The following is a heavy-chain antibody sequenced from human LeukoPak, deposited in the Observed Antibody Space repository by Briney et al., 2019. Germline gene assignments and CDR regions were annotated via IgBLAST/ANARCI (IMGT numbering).Heavy chain of an antibody. V-gene: IGHV3-30*04. CDR1: GFTFSTYA. J-gene: IGHJ4*02. D-gene: IGHD3-3*01. Sequence: GGSLRLSCAASGFTFSTYAMHWVRQAPGKGLEWVAVISSDGRDKYHADSVKGRFTSSRDNSKNTLDLQMNSLRPEDTGVYYCARSSSYYDFWSGYYNAPNYFDYWGQGTLVTVSS. CDR2: ISSDGRDK. CDR3: ARSSSYYDFWSGYYNAPNYFDY.